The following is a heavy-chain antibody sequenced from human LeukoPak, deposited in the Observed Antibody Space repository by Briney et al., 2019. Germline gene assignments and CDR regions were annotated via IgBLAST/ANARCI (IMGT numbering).Heavy chain of an antibody. CDR3: ARVGVYYYDSSGPFLDY. D-gene: IGHD3-22*01. J-gene: IGHJ4*02. CDR2: ISSSGSTI. CDR1: GFTFSSYE. Sequence: GGSLRLSCAASGFTFSSYEMNWVRQAPGKGLEWVSYISSSGSTIYYADSVKGRFTISRDNAKNSLYLQMNSLRAEDTAVYYCARVGVYYYDSSGPFLDYWGQGTLVTVSS. V-gene: IGHV3-48*03.